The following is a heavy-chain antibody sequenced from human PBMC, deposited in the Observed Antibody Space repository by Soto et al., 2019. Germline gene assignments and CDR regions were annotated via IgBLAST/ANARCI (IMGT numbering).Heavy chain of an antibody. J-gene: IGHJ4*02. V-gene: IGHV1-69*01. CDR1: GGTFSSYS. Sequence: QVQLVQAGAEVKKPGSSVKVSCKSSGGTFSSYSSNWVRQAPGQGIEWMGEIIPIFGTANYAQKFQGRVTITADESTSTACMELSSLRSEDTAVYYCARDGGRHSGGSDYWGQGTLVTVSS. CDR2: IIPIFGTA. D-gene: IGHD1-26*01. CDR3: ARDGGRHSGGSDY.